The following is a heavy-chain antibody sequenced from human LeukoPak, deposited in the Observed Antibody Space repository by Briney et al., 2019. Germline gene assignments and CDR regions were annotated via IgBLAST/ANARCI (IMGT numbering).Heavy chain of an antibody. Sequence: GGSLRLSCADSGFTFSSYAMSWVRQAPGKGLEWVSAISGSGGSTYYADSVKGRFTISRDNSKNTLYPQMNSLRAEDTAVYYCAKDTRDYGDYLDAFDIWGQGTMVTVSS. CDR1: GFTFSSYA. J-gene: IGHJ3*02. CDR2: ISGSGGST. CDR3: AKDTRDYGDYLDAFDI. D-gene: IGHD4-17*01. V-gene: IGHV3-23*01.